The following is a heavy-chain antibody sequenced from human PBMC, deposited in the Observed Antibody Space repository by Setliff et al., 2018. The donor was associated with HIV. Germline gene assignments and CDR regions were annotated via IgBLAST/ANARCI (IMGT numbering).Heavy chain of an antibody. CDR3: ARTSGDAYNYEGAFDV. Sequence: GASVKVSCKTSGDTFTSYDINWVRQAAGHGLEWMGWMTPYSGNTGYAQKFQGRVSMTRNTSISTAYMELSSLRSEDTAVYYCARTSGDAYNYEGAFDVWGQGTLVTVSS. J-gene: IGHJ3*01. V-gene: IGHV1-8*02. CDR2: MTPYSGNT. CDR1: GDTFTSYD. D-gene: IGHD5-12*01.